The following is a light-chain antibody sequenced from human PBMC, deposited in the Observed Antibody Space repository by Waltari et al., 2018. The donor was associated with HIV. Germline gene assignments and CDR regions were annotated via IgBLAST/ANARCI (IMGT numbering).Light chain of an antibody. Sequence: QSVVTQPPSVSGTPGQTVTIPCSGSTPTLGLKTVNWYQHPPGTAPKRLIYGNYRRPSGVPDRFSASKSGTSASLAISGLQSEDEADYYCASWDASLNGWVFGGGTKLTVL. V-gene: IGLV1-44*01. CDR1: TPTLGLKT. CDR2: GNY. J-gene: IGLJ3*02. CDR3: ASWDASLNGWV.